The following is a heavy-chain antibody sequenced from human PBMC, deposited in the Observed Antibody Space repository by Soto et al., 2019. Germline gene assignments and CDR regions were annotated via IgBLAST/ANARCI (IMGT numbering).Heavy chain of an antibody. CDR2: MNPNSGNT. CDR3: ARGRVFYYYDSSGYYYFRYFDY. V-gene: IGHV1-8*01. D-gene: IGHD3-22*01. J-gene: IGHJ4*02. Sequence: ASVKVSCKASGYTFTSYDINWGRQATGQGLEWMGWMNPNSGNTGYAQKFQGRVTMTRNTSISTAYMELSSLRSEDTAVYYCARGRVFYYYDSSGYYYFRYFDYWGQGTLVTVS. CDR1: GYTFTSYD.